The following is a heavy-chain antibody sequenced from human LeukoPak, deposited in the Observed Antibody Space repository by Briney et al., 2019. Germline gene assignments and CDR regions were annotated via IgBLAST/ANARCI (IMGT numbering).Heavy chain of an antibody. CDR3: ARTNSQARDYYYYMDV. V-gene: IGHV3-7*01. CDR2: INQDGNEK. J-gene: IGHJ6*03. CDR1: GFTFTTYW. Sequence: PRGSLRLSCAAPGFTFTTYWMSWVRQAPGQGLEWVANINQDGNEKYYVDSVKGRFTMSRDNAKNSLYLQMNSLRADDTAVYYCARTNSQARDYYYYMDVWGKGTTVTVSS. D-gene: IGHD1-7*01.